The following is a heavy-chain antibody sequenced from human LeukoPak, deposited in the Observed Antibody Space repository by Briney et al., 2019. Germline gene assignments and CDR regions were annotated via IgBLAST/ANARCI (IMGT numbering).Heavy chain of an antibody. J-gene: IGHJ4*02. CDR2: ISSSSSYI. D-gene: IGHD6-19*01. CDR1: GFTFSTYA. CDR3: ARSGYSSGWYPAHFDY. Sequence: PGASLGLSCAASGFTFSTYAMSWVRQAPGKGLEWVSSISSSSSYIYYADSVKGRFTISRDNAKNSPYLQMNSLRAEDTAVYYCARSGYSSGWYPAHFDYWGQGTLVTVSS. V-gene: IGHV3-21*01.